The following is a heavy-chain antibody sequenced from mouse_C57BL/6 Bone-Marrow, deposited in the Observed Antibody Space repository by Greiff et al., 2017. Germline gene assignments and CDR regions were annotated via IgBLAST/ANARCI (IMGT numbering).Heavy chain of an antibody. CDR1: GYSFTDYN. CDR3: ARGYDYDYAMDY. CDR2: INPNYGTT. D-gene: IGHD2-4*01. Sequence: VHVKQSGPELVKPGASVKISCKASGYSFTDYNMNWVKQSNGKSLEWIGVINPNYGTTSYNQKFKGKATLTVDQSSSTAYMQLNSLKSEDSAVYYCARGYDYDYAMDYWGQGTSVTVSS. V-gene: IGHV1-39*01. J-gene: IGHJ4*01.